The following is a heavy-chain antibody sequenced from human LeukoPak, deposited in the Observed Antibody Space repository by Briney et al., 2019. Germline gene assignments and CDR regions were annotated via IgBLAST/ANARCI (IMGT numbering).Heavy chain of an antibody. J-gene: IGHJ4*02. D-gene: IGHD6-19*01. V-gene: IGHV3-53*01. Sequence: PGGSLRLSCAASGFTVSSNYMSWVRQAPGKGLEWVSVIYSGGSTYYADSMKGRFTISRDNSKNTLYLQMNSLRAEDTAVYYCARDVSSGWGNYFDYWGQGTLVTVSS. CDR3: ARDVSSGWGNYFDY. CDR2: IYSGGST. CDR1: GFTVSSNY.